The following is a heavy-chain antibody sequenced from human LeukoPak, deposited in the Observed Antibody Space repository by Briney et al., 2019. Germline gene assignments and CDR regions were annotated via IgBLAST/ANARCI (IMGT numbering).Heavy chain of an antibody. Sequence: SETLSRTCTVSGGSVSNYYWSFIRQPPGKGLEWIAYIHSSGNTNYNPSLKSRVTISIDTSKNQFSLKLSSVTAADTAIYYCARGSSPMAGFPDYWGQGTLVTVSS. CDR1: GGSVSNYY. CDR3: ARGSSPMAGFPDY. D-gene: IGHD6-19*01. CDR2: IHSSGNT. V-gene: IGHV4-59*02. J-gene: IGHJ4*02.